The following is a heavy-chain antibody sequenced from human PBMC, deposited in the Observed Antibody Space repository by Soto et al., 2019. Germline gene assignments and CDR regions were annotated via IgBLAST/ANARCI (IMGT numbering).Heavy chain of an antibody. Sequence: LRLSCVASGFTFSTYAMLWFRQAPGKGLECVAVISGSDTRTYYADSVKARFTVSRDNSKNTLYLQMNSLRAEDTAVYYCAKFDFSPVYSDYWGPGAQVTVSS. CDR2: ISGSDTRT. CDR1: GFTFSTYA. V-gene: IGHV3-23*01. J-gene: IGHJ4*02. CDR3: AKFDFSPVYSDY. D-gene: IGHD3-3*01.